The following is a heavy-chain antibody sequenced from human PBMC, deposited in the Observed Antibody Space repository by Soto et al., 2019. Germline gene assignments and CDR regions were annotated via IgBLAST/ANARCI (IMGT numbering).Heavy chain of an antibody. CDR3: VRDQKYFRVNGNWLDS. Sequence: ASVKVSCKASGYTSADFGISWVRQAPGQGLEWMGWVSGNNGASNPAPKVQGRITMTLDTSTGVSYMALRSLRSDDTAIYYCVRDQKYFRVNGNWLDSWGQGTLVTVSS. CDR2: VSGNNGAS. D-gene: IGHD2-2*01. J-gene: IGHJ5*01. V-gene: IGHV1-18*04. CDR1: GYTSADFG.